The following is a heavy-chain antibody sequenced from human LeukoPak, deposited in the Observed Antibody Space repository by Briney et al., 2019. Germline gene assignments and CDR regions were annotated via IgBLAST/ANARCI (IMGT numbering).Heavy chain of an antibody. Sequence: PSETLSLTCSVSGGSISSYYWSWIRQPPGKGLEWIGYFYYSGSTNYNPSLKNRVTISVDTSKNQFSLKLSSVTAADTAVYYCARRASSGYYYLEDWGQGTLVTVSS. CDR3: ARRASSGYYYLED. CDR1: GGSISSYY. J-gene: IGHJ4*02. CDR2: FYYSGST. D-gene: IGHD3-22*01. V-gene: IGHV4-59*08.